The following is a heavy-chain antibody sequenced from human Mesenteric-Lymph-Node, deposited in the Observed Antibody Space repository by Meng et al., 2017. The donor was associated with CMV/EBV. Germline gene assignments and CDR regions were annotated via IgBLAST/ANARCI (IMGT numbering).Heavy chain of an antibody. Sequence: GESLKISCAASGFTFSDYYMSWIRQAPGKGVEWVSYISSSGRAIYYADSVKGRFTISRDNAKSSLYLQMNSLRGEDTAVYYYARGDYVVVPATGAFDIWGQGTMVTVSS. V-gene: IGHV3-11*01. D-gene: IGHD2-2*01. CDR3: ARGDYVVVPATGAFDI. J-gene: IGHJ3*02. CDR1: GFTFSDYY. CDR2: ISSSGRAI.